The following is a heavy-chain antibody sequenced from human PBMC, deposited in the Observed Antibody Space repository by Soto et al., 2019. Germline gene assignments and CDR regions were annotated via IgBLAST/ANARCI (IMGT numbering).Heavy chain of an antibody. CDR3: ARAVSYYDILTGVRDYYGMDV. J-gene: IGHJ6*02. D-gene: IGHD3-9*01. CDR1: GGSISSSNW. V-gene: IGHV4-4*02. CDR2: IYHSGST. Sequence: SETLSLTCAVSGGSISSSNWWSWVRRPPGKGLEWIGEIYHSGSTNYNPSLKSRVTISVDKSKNQFSLKLSSVTAADTAVYYCARAVSYYDILTGVRDYYGMDVWGQGTTVTVSS.